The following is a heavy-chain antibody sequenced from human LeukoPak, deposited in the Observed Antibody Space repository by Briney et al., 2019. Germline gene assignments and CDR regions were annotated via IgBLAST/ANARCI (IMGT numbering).Heavy chain of an antibody. CDR1: GFTFSSYG. Sequence: GGSLRLSCAASGFTFSSYGMHWVRQAPGKGLEWVAVISYDGSNKYYADSVKGRFTISRHNSRNTLYLQMNSLRAEDTAVYYCARVMVRGVAAPILDYWGQGTLVTVSS. CDR3: ARVMVRGVAAPILDY. D-gene: IGHD3-10*01. CDR2: ISYDGSNK. V-gene: IGHV3-30*03. J-gene: IGHJ4*02.